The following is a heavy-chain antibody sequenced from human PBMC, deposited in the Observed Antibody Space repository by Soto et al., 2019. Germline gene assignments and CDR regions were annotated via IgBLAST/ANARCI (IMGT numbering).Heavy chain of an antibody. D-gene: IGHD3-22*01. CDR2: IYYRGSV. CDR3: ARGMYDSSGFSTPFDI. CDR1: GVSISSSY. V-gene: IGHV4-59*01. Sequence: QVQLQESGPGLVKPSETLSLTCTVSGVSISSSYWSWIRQSPGKDMQWIGYIYYRGSVKYNPSLNSRATNSADRTRNQWSLRVTPVTAADTARYDGARGMYDSSGFSTPFDIWGQGTMVTVSS. J-gene: IGHJ3*02.